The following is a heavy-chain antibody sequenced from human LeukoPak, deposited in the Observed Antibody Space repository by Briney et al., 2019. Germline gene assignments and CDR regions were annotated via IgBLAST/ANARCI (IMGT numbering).Heavy chain of an antibody. CDR1: GYSISSGYN. CDR3: ARRGYYDS. D-gene: IGHD3-22*01. V-gene: IGHV4-38-2*01. J-gene: IGHJ4*02. Sequence: SETLSLTCAVSGYSISSGYNWGWIRQPPGKGLEWIGSIYHSGSTYYNPSLKSRVTISVDTSKNQFSLKLSSVTAADTAVYYCARRGYYDSWGQGTLVTVSS. CDR2: IYHSGST.